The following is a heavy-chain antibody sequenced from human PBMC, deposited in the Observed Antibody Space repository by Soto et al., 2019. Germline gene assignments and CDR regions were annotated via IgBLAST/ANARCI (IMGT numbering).Heavy chain of an antibody. CDR1: GFTFSDYY. J-gene: IGHJ4*02. CDR3: ARGEDNWNPFPFDY. Sequence: QVQLVESGGGLVKPGGSLRLSCAASGFTFSDYYMSWIRQAPGKGLEWVSYISSSGSNKYYADSVKGRFTISRDNAKNSLYLQMNSLRVEDTVVYYCARGEDNWNPFPFDYWGQGSLVTVSS. D-gene: IGHD1-20*01. CDR2: ISSSGSNK. V-gene: IGHV3-11*01.